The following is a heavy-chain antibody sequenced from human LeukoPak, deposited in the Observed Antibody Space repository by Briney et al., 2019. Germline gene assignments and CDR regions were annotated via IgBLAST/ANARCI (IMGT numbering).Heavy chain of an antibody. V-gene: IGHV3-43D*03. Sequence: GGSLRLSCAASGFTFDDYAMHWVRQAPGKGLEWVSLISWDGGSTYYADSVKGRFTISRDNSKNSLYLQMNSLRAEDTALCYCAKTVAAGAFDYWGQGTLVTVSS. D-gene: IGHD6-13*01. CDR1: GFTFDDYA. CDR2: ISWDGGST. J-gene: IGHJ4*02. CDR3: AKTVAAGAFDY.